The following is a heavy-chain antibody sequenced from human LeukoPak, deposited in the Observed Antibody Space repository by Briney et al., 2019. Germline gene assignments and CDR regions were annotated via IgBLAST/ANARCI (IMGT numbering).Heavy chain of an antibody. D-gene: IGHD3-22*01. J-gene: IGHJ4*02. V-gene: IGHV4-34*01. CDR2: INHSGST. Sequence: SETLSLTCAVYGGSFSGYYWSWIRQPPGKGLEWIGEINHSGSTNYNPSLKSRVTISVDTSKNQFSLELSSVTAADTAVYYCARDPPMYYYDSSGYYHPFDYWGQGTLVTVSS. CDR1: GGSFSGYY. CDR3: ARDPPMYYYDSSGYYHPFDY.